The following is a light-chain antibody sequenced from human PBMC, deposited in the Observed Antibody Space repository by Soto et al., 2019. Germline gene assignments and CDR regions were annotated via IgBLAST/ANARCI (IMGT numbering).Light chain of an antibody. CDR2: DVS. CDR3: SSYTTSNTQV. Sequence: QSALTQPASVSGTPGQSITISCTGPSSDVGTYNYVSWYQHRPGKAPKLMIYDVSYRPSGVSNRFSGSKSANTASLTISGLQAEDEADYYCSSYTTSNTQVFGGGTKLTVI. J-gene: IGLJ3*02. V-gene: IGLV2-14*01. CDR1: SSDVGTYNY.